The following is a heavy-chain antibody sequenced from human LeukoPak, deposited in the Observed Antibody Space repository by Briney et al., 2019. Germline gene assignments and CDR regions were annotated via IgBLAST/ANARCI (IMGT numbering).Heavy chain of an antibody. CDR2: IYYSGST. CDR1: GGSISSYY. D-gene: IGHD6-19*01. V-gene: IGHV4-59*08. Sequence: PSETLSLTCTVSGGSISSYYWSWIRQPPGKGLEWIGYIYYSGSTNYSPSLKSRATISVDTSKNQFSLKLSSVTARDTAVYYCAASARLVLQESVYWGQGTLVTVSS. CDR3: AASARLVLQESVY. J-gene: IGHJ4*02.